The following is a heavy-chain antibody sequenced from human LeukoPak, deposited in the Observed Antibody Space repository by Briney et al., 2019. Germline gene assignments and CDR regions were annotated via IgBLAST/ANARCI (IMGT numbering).Heavy chain of an antibody. CDR2: INWNGGTT. V-gene: IGHV3-20*04. Sequence: GGSLRLSCAASGFTFNDYGMSWVRQGPGKGLEWVSGINWNGGTTGYADSVRGRFTISRDNAKNSLYLQMNSLRAEDTALYYCARDKHYYDSSNYVWGRGTLVTVSS. CDR1: GFTFNDYG. CDR3: ARDKHYYDSSNYV. D-gene: IGHD3-22*01. J-gene: IGHJ4*02.